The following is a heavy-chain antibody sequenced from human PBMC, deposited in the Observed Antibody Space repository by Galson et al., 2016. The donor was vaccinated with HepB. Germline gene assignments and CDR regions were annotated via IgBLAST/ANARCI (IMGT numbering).Heavy chain of an antibody. CDR3: ARSGGTYRSPAYSFGP. CDR2: ISNAGSYR. Sequence: SLRLSCAGSGFVFSAYGLNWIRQAPGKGLEWVSSISNAGSYRHYTDSVKGRFTISRDNDQHSLYLQMNSLGAEDTAVYYWARSGGTYRSPAYSFGPWGQGTLVAVSS. J-gene: IGHJ5*02. V-gene: IGHV3-21*01. D-gene: IGHD3-16*02. CDR1: GFVFSAYG.